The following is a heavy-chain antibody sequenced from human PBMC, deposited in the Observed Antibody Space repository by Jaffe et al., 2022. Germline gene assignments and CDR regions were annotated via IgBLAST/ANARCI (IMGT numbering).Heavy chain of an antibody. CDR3: ARLPAMDSFDF. Sequence: QVQLQESGPGLVKPSETLSLTCSVSGVSISSSSYYWGWIRQPPGKGLEWIGSIYYSGSTYYNPSLKSRVTISVDTSKNQFSLKLSSVTAADTAVYYCARLPAMDSFDFWGQGALVTVSS. V-gene: IGHV4-39*01. CDR1: GVSISSSSYY. CDR2: IYYSGST. J-gene: IGHJ4*02.